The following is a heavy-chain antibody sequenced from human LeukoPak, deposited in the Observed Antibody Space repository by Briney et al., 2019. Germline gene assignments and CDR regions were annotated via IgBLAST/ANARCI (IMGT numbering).Heavy chain of an antibody. J-gene: IGHJ6*03. CDR2: IYNSGST. Sequence: SETLSLTCTVSGGSISSYYWSWIRQPPGKGLEWIGYIYNSGSTTYNPSLKSRVTISVDTSKNQFSLKLTSVTAADTAVYYCARPDSTSWSGNFYYMDVWGKGTSVTVSS. CDR1: GGSISSYY. D-gene: IGHD6-13*01. V-gene: IGHV4-59*08. CDR3: ARPDSTSWSGNFYYMDV.